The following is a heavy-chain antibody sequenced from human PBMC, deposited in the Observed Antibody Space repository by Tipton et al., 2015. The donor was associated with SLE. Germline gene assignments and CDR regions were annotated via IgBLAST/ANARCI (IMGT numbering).Heavy chain of an antibody. J-gene: IGHJ2*01. Sequence: TLSLTCTVSGGSISSHYWSWIRQPPGKGLEWIGYIYYSGSTNYNPSLKSRVTISVDTSKNQFSLKLSSVTAADTAVYYCARSPTHGQWLGSYWYFDLWGRGTLVTVSS. V-gene: IGHV4-59*11. CDR3: ARSPTHGQWLGSYWYFDL. D-gene: IGHD6-19*01. CDR1: GGSISSHY. CDR2: IYYSGST.